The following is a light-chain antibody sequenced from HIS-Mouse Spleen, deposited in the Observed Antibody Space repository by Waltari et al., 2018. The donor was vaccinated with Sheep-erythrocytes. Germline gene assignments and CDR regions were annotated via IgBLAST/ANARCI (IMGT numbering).Light chain of an antibody. V-gene: IGKV1-6*01. CDR3: LQDYNYPYT. CDR2: AAY. J-gene: IGKJ2*01. Sequence: IQMTQSPSYLSASVGDRVTITCRASQGIRNDLGWYKQKPGKAPKLLIYAAYSLQSGVPSRFSGSGSGTDFTLTISSLQPEVFATYYCLQDYNYPYTFGQGTKLEIK. CDR1: QGIRND.